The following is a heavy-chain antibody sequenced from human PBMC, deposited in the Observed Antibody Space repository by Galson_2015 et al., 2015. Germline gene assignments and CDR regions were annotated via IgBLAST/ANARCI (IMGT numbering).Heavy chain of an antibody. CDR2: ISSSSATI. CDR3: ARDPWRGSYKVFYFDY. V-gene: IGHV3-48*02. D-gene: IGHD1-26*01. CDR1: GFTFSSYT. J-gene: IGHJ4*02. Sequence: SLRLSCAASGFTFSSYTISWVRQAPGKALEWVSYISSSSATIYYADSVKGRFTISRDNAKNSLYLQMNSLRDEDTAVYYCARDPWRGSYKVFYFDYWGQGTLVTVSS.